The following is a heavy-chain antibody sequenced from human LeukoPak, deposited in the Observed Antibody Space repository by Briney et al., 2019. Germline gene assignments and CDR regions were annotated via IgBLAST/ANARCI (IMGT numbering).Heavy chain of an antibody. D-gene: IGHD3-22*01. V-gene: IGHV4-34*01. J-gene: IGHJ4*02. CDR1: GGSFSGYY. CDR3: ARGGMPRTYYYDSSGYSSRGALFY. CDR2: INHSGST. Sequence: PSETLSLTCAVYGGSFSGYYWSWIRQPPGKGLEWIGEINHSGSTNYNPSLKSRVTISVDTSKNQFSLKLSSVTAADTAVYYCARGGMPRTYYYDSSGYSSRGALFYWGQGTLVTVSS.